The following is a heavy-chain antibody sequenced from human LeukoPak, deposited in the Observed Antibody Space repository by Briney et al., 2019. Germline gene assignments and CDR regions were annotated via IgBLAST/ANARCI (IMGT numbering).Heavy chain of an antibody. D-gene: IGHD1-26*01. CDR3: ARDLRSTLDY. Sequence: PGGSLRLSCVASGFTFSSYGMSWVRQAPGKGLEWVANIKQDGSEKNYLDSVKGRFTISRDNAKNSLDLQVNSLRAEDTAVYYCARDLRSTLDYWGQGTLVTVSS. CDR1: GFTFSSYG. J-gene: IGHJ4*02. V-gene: IGHV3-7*03. CDR2: IKQDGSEK.